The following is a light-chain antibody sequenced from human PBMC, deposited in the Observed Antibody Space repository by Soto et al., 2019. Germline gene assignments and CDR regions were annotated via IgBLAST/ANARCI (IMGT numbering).Light chain of an antibody. CDR2: GAS. CDR1: QGVTSSF. J-gene: IGKJ5*01. Sequence: EIVLTQSPGTLSLSPGERATLSCRASQGVTSSFLAWYQQKPGQAPRLLIYGASSRVSGIPDRLSGSGSGTDFTLTINGLEPEDFAVYYCQQYGTSQFTFGQGTRLEIK. V-gene: IGKV3-20*01. CDR3: QQYGTSQFT.